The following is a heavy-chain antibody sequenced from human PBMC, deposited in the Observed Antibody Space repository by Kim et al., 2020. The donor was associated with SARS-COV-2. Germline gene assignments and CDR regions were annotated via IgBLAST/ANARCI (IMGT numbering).Heavy chain of an antibody. J-gene: IGHJ4*02. D-gene: IGHD1-26*01. V-gene: IGHV4-4*09. CDR3: AGTARGANFDY. Sequence: NYNPSLRSRRTISVDTAKNQLSLKLSSVTAADTAVYYCAGTARGANFDYWGRGALVTVSS.